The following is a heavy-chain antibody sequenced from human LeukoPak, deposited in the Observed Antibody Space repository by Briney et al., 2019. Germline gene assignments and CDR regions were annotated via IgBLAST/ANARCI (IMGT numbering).Heavy chain of an antibody. CDR1: GFTFSNYW. V-gene: IGHV3-7*04. D-gene: IGHD5-12*01. J-gene: IGHJ3*01. Sequence: PGGSLKLSCAASGFTFSNYWMSWVRQAPGKGLEWVAKINEGGSEKHYVDSVKGRFTISRDNAKNSLYLEMNGLRDEDTAVYYCARYDGYDLRYWGQGTKVTVSS. CDR3: ARYDGYDLRY. CDR2: INEGGSEK.